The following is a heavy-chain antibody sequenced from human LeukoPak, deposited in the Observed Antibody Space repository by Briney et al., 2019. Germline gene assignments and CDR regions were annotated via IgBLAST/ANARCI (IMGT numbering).Heavy chain of an antibody. V-gene: IGHV4-38-2*01. CDR1: GFSISSGSY. D-gene: IGHD5-18*01. Sequence: SETLSLTCAVSGFSISSGSYWGWIRQPPGKGLEWIGSIYHSGSTYYSPSLKSRVTISVDTSKNQFSLKLSSVTAADTAVYYCARVDTAMVVVNAFDIWGQGTMVTVSS. J-gene: IGHJ3*02. CDR2: IYHSGST. CDR3: ARVDTAMVVVNAFDI.